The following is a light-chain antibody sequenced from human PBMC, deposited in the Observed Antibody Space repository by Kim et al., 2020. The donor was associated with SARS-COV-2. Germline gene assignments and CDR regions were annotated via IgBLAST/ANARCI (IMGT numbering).Light chain of an antibody. CDR1: KLVDKY. CDR2: QDS. CDR3: QAWDSSTVV. J-gene: IGLJ2*01. V-gene: IGLV3-1*01. Sequence: VSPGQTSSITCSGDKLVDKYACWYQQKPGQSPVLVIYQDSKRPSGIPERFSGSNSGNTATLTISGTQAMDESDYYCQAWDSSTVVFGGGTQLTVL.